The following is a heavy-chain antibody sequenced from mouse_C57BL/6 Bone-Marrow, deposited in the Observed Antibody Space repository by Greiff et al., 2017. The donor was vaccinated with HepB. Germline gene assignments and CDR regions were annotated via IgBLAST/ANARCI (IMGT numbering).Heavy chain of an antibody. V-gene: IGHV5-2*03. CDR3: ARHRLYDGYYVPFAY. D-gene: IGHD2-3*01. Sequence: EVKLVESGGGLVQPGESLKLSCESNEYEFPSHDMSWVRKTPEKRLELVAAINSDGGSTYYPDTMERRFIISRDNTKKTLYLQMSSRRSEDTALYYCARHRLYDGYYVPFAYWGQGTLVTVSA. CDR2: INSDGGST. CDR1: EYEFPSHD. J-gene: IGHJ3*01.